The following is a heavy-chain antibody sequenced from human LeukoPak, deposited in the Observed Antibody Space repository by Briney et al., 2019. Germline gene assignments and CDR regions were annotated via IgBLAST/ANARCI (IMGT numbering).Heavy chain of an antibody. CDR2: IYHSGST. D-gene: IGHD3-22*01. V-gene: IGHV4-4*02. J-gene: IGHJ5*02. Sequence: SETLSLTCAVSGGSISSSNWWSWVRQPPGKGLEWIGEIYHSGSTNYNPSLKSRVTISVDKSKNQFSLKLSSVTAADTAVYYCAVFYDSSGYYYANWFDPWGQGTLVTLSS. CDR1: GGSISSSNW. CDR3: AVFYDSSGYYYANWFDP.